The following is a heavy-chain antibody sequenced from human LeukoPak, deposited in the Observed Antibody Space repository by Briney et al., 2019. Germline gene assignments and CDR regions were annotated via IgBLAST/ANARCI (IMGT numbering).Heavy chain of an antibody. V-gene: IGHV4-39*01. CDR2: IYYSGST. CDR3: ARVNLQGVPSP. D-gene: IGHD3-16*01. CDR1: GGSISSSSYY. Sequence: TSETLSLTCTVSGGSISSSSYYWGWIRQPPGKGLEWIGGIYYSGSTYYNPSHQSRVTMSVDTSKNQFSLKLSSVTAADTAVYYCARVNLQGVPSPWGQGILVTVSS. J-gene: IGHJ5*02.